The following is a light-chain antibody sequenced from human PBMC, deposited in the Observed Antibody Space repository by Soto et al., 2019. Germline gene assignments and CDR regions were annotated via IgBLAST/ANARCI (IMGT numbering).Light chain of an antibody. CDR2: EDD. Sequence: NFMLTQPHSVSESPGKTVTISCTRSSGSVASNYVQWYQQRPGSSPTILIFEDDQRPSGVPDRFSGSIDTSSNSASLIISGLKTEDEADYYCHSYDSNIEVFSGGTKLTVL. CDR3: HSYDSNIEV. V-gene: IGLV6-57*01. CDR1: SGSVASNY. J-gene: IGLJ3*02.